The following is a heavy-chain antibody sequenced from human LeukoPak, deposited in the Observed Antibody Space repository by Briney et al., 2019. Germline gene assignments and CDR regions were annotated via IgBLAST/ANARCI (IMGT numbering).Heavy chain of an antibody. V-gene: IGHV4-4*08. CDR3: ASGAGWLIDY. Sequence: SETLSLTCSVSGGHIDSVYWNWIRQPPGKGLEWIGYIDNSGSTKYNPSLQSRITMSRDTSKKQFSLKLASVTAADTAMYYCASGAGWLIDYWGQGTLVSVSS. CDR2: IDNSGST. D-gene: IGHD6-19*01. J-gene: IGHJ4*02. CDR1: GGHIDSVY.